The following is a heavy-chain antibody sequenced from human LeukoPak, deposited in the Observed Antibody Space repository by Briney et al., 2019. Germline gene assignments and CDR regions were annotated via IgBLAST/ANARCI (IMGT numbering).Heavy chain of an antibody. D-gene: IGHD2-15*01. J-gene: IGHJ4*02. CDR3: AGDRGFCTGGSCYPRRFDY. Sequence: GGSLRLSCAASGFTFTTYAMGWVRQSPGKGLEWVSSISGGGGGTYYADSVKGRFTISRDNSKNTLYLQMNSLRDEDTAVYYCAGDRGFCTGGSCYPRRFDYWGQGTLVTVSS. CDR2: ISGGGGGT. V-gene: IGHV3-23*01. CDR1: GFTFTTYA.